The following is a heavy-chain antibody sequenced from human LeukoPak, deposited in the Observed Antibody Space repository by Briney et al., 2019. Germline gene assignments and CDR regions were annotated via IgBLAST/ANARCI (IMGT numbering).Heavy chain of an antibody. J-gene: IGHJ4*02. Sequence: GASVKVSCKASGGTFSSYAISWVRQAPGQGLEWMGWISAYNGNTNYAQKLQGRVTMTTDTSTSTAYMELRSLRSDDTAVYYCAAQRGISYYDFWSGFLDYFDYWGQGTLVTVSS. CDR1: GGTFSSYA. D-gene: IGHD3-3*01. V-gene: IGHV1-18*01. CDR2: ISAYNGNT. CDR3: AAQRGISYYDFWSGFLDYFDY.